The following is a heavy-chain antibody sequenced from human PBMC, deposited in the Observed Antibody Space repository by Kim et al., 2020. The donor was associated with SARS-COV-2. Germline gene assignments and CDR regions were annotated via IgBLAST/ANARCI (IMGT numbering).Heavy chain of an antibody. CDR3: ASGGAGSPYGMDV. V-gene: IGHV1-46*04. J-gene: IGHJ6*02. Sequence: AQKLQGRVTMTRDTSTNTLYMELSSLRSEDTAVYYCASGGAGSPYGMDVWGQGTTVTVSS. D-gene: IGHD3-16*01.